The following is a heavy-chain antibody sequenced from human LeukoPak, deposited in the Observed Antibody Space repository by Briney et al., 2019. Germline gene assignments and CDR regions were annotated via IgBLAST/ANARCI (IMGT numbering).Heavy chain of an antibody. CDR1: GGSISSYY. Sequence: SETLSLTCTVSGGSISSYYWSWIRQPPGKGLEWIGYIYYTGSTNYNPSLKSRVTISLDTSKNQFSLKLSSMTAADTAVYYCARQRVNKWNNLWSFDYWGQGTQVTVSS. J-gene: IGHJ4*02. V-gene: IGHV4-59*08. CDR3: ARQRVNKWNNLWSFDY. D-gene: IGHD1/OR15-1a*01. CDR2: IYYTGST.